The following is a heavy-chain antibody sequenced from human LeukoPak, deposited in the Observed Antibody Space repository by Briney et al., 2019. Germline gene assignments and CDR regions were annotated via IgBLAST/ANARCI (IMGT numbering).Heavy chain of an antibody. CDR3: AKAVGTVTSSGYFDY. V-gene: IGHV3-23*01. D-gene: IGHD4-17*01. Sequence: GGSLRLSRAASGFTFSSYAMSWVRQAPGKGLEWVSAISGSGGSTYYADSVKGRFTISRDNSKNTLYLQMNSLRAEDTAVYYCAKAVGTVTSSGYFDYWGQGTLVTVSS. J-gene: IGHJ4*02. CDR1: GFTFSSYA. CDR2: ISGSGGST.